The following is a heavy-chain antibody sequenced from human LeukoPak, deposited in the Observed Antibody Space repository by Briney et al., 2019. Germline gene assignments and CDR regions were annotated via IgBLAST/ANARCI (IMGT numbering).Heavy chain of an antibody. V-gene: IGHV4-59*08. CDR3: ARLRNYYDSSGYPNRVFDY. CDR1: GGSISRYY. J-gene: IGHJ4*02. CDR2: IYYSGST. D-gene: IGHD3-22*01. Sequence: PSETLSLTCTVSGGSISRYYWSWIRQPPGKGLEWIGYIYYSGSTNYNPSLKSRVTISVDTSKNQFSLKLSSVTAADTAVYYCARLRNYYDSSGYPNRVFDYWGQGTLVTVSS.